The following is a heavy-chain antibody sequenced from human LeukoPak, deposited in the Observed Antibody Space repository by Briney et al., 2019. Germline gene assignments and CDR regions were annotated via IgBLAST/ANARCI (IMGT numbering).Heavy chain of an antibody. CDR3: ARQRYDFWSGPNYFDY. Sequence: SETLSLTCAVYGGSFSGYYWSWIRQPPGKGLEWIGSIYHSGSTYYNPSLKSRVTISVDTSKNQFSLKLSSVTAADTAVYYCARQRYDFWSGPNYFDYWGQGTLVTVSS. CDR2: IYHSGST. D-gene: IGHD3-3*01. J-gene: IGHJ4*02. CDR1: GGSFSGYY. V-gene: IGHV4-34*01.